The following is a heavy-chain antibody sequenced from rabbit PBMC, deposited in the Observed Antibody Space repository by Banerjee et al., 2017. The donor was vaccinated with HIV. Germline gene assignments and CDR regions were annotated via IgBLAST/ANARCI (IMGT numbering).Heavy chain of an antibody. Sequence: QEQLEESGGDLVKPGASLTLTCTASGFSFSSSYWISWVRQAPGKGLEWIGCIYTGSSGSTYYASWAKGRFTISKTSSTTVTLQMTSLTAADTATYFCARGDADYAGYDGLWGPGTLVTVS. CDR2: IYTGSSGST. CDR3: ARGDADYAGYDGL. CDR1: GFSFSSSYW. J-gene: IGHJ4*01. D-gene: IGHD7-1*01. V-gene: IGHV1S45*01.